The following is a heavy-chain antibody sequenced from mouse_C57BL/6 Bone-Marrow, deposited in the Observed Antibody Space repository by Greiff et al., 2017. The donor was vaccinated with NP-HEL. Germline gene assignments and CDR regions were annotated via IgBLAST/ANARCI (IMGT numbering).Heavy chain of an antibody. J-gene: IGHJ3*01. CDR3: AREIYYDYDVPFAY. Sequence: VQLQQSGPELVKPGASVKISCKASGYTFTDYYMNWVKQSHGKSLEWIGDINPNNGGTSYNQKFKGKATLTVDKSSSTAYMELRSLTSEDSAVYYCAREIYYDYDVPFAYWGQGTLVTVSA. V-gene: IGHV1-26*01. D-gene: IGHD2-4*01. CDR1: GYTFTDYY. CDR2: INPNNGGT.